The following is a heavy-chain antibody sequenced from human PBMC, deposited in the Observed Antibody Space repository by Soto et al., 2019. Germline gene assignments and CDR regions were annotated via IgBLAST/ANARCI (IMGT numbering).Heavy chain of an antibody. CDR1: GFTVSSYG. J-gene: IGHJ4*02. CDR2: ISRDGGTK. CDR3: TGEVASGY. V-gene: IGHV3-30*03. D-gene: IGHD2-8*02. Sequence: QVQLVESGGGVVQPGRSLRLSCAASGFTVSSYGMHWVRQAPGKGLEWVAVISRDGGTKYYADSVKGGFTISRDNSRNTLFLEMNSLRGDDMAVYYCTGEVASGYWGQGTLVTVSS.